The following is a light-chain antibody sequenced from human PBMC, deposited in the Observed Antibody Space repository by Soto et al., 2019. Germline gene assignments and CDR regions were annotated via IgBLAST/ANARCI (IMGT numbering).Light chain of an antibody. CDR1: QSVSTN. CDR2: AAS. J-gene: IGKJ5*01. Sequence: EIVMTQSPATLSVSPGERATPSSRASQSVSTNLAWYQQKPGQAPSLLIYAASTRATGIPARFSGSGSGTEFTLTISSLQSEDFAVYYCQQYNNWITFGQGTRLEIK. CDR3: QQYNNWIT. V-gene: IGKV3-15*01.